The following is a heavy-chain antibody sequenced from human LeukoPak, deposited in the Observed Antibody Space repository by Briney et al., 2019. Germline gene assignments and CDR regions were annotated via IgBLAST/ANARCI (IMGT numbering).Heavy chain of an antibody. CDR3: ARRQGCSSTSCPPDS. CDR2: IYPGDSDT. Sequence: PGESLKISCRGSGYSFTTYWIGWVRQMPGKGLEWMGIIYPGDSDTRYSPSFQGQVTMSADKSINTACLQWSSLKASDTAMYYCARRQGCSSTSCPPDSWGQGTLVTVSS. J-gene: IGHJ4*02. CDR1: GYSFTTYW. V-gene: IGHV5-51*01. D-gene: IGHD2-2*01.